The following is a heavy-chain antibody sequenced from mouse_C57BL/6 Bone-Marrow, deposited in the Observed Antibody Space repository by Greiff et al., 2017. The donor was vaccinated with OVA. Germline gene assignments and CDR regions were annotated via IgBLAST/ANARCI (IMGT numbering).Heavy chain of an antibody. Sequence: EVQLQESVAELVRPGASVKLSCTASGFTIKNSYMHWVKQRPEQGLEWIGRIDPANGNTKYDPKFQGKATITADTSSNTAYLQLSSLTSEDSSICYCALTEYFDYWGQGTTLTVPS. CDR2: IDPANGNT. CDR3: ALTEYFDY. D-gene: IGHD4-1*01. J-gene: IGHJ2*01. CDR1: GFTIKNSY. V-gene: IGHV14-3*01.